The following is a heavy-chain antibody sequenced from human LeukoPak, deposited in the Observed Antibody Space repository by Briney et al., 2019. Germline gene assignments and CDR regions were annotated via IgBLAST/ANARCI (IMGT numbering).Heavy chain of an antibody. Sequence: SGPALVKPTQTLTLTCTFSGFSLSTREMCVAWIRQPPGKALEWLARIDWDDDKFYSTSLKTRLTISKDTSKNQVVLTMTNMDPVDTATYYCARMTPDSPSFGYWGQGTLVTVSS. V-gene: IGHV2-70*17. D-gene: IGHD2-21*01. CDR2: IDWDDDK. J-gene: IGHJ4*02. CDR3: ARMTPDSPSFGY. CDR1: GFSLSTREMC.